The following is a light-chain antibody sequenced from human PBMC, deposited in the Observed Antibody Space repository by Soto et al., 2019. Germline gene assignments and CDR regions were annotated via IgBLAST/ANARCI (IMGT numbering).Light chain of an antibody. CDR3: QQTFNHPT. J-gene: IGKJ4*01. Sequence: DIQMTQSPSSLSASVGDRVTIACRASQSIASFLNWYQQKPGKAPDLLIYATSSLHSGVTPSFSGSGSGADFHLTISPLQPEDSATYCCQQTFNHPTFGPGTNVEV. V-gene: IGKV1-39*01. CDR1: QSIASF. CDR2: ATS.